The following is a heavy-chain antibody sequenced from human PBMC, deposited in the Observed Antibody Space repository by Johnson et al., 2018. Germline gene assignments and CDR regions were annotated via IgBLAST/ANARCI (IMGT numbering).Heavy chain of an antibody. CDR1: GGSISSYY. CDR2: IYYSGST. D-gene: IGHD1-14*01. V-gene: IGHV4-59*01. Sequence: QVQLQESGPGLVKPSETLSLTCTVSGGSISSYYWSWIRQPPGKGLEWIGYIYYSGSTNYNASLKSRATISVDTSKNQFSLKLTSVTAADTAVYYCARHVEGPRITGGSPYYYYYYGMDVWGQGTTVTVSS. J-gene: IGHJ6*02. CDR3: ARHVEGPRITGGSPYYYYYYGMDV.